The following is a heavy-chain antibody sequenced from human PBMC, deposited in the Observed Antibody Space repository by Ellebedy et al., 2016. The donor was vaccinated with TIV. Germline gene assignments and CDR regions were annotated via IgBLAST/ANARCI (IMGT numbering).Heavy chain of an antibody. CDR3: ARGAYDI. V-gene: IGHV3-11*04. CDR2: ISSTGTTI. CDR1: GFTVGNNY. J-gene: IGHJ3*02. Sequence: GESLKISCTASGFTVGNNYMNLLRLPPGKGLEWVSYISSTGTTIYYADSVKGRFPISRDNAKISLYLQMNSLTAEDTAVYYCARGAYDIWGQGTMVTVSS.